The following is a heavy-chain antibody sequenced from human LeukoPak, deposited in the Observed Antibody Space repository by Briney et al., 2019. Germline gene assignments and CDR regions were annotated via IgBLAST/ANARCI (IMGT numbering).Heavy chain of an antibody. CDR1: GYTSTSYG. V-gene: IGHV1-18*01. CDR3: ARLKWEDIVVVSAAISYFDY. Sequence: GASVKVSCKASGYTSTSYGISWVRQAPGQGLEWMGWISAYNGNINYAQKLQGRVTMTTDTSTSTAYMELRSLRSDDTAVYYCARLKWEDIVVVSAAISYFDYWGRGTLVTVSS. CDR2: ISAYNGNI. D-gene: IGHD2-2*02. J-gene: IGHJ4*02.